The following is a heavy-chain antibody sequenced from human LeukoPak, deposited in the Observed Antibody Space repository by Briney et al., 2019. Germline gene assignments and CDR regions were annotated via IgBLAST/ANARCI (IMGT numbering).Heavy chain of an antibody. CDR1: GGSFSGYS. Sequence: PSETLSLTCAVYGGSFSGYSWNWIRQPPVKGLEWIGEINHSGSTYYNASLKSRITISVDTSKRQFSLRMNSVTAADTAVYFCAGYYSSIYGMDVWGQGTSVTVSS. J-gene: IGHJ6*02. V-gene: IGHV4-34*01. D-gene: IGHD3-3*01. CDR3: AGYYSSIYGMDV. CDR2: INHSGST.